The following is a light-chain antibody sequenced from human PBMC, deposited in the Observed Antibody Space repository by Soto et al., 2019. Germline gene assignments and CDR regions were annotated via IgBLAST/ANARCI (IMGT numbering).Light chain of an antibody. J-gene: IGKJ1*01. Sequence: EVVLTQSPYTLSLSPGERAILSCSASQSVSSTYLAWYQQRPGQAPRLLIYGASTRATDIPDRISGSGSGTDFTLTVSRLEPEDFAVYYCQHYGSTPWSFGQGTKVDIK. V-gene: IGKV3-20*01. CDR3: QHYGSTPWS. CDR2: GAS. CDR1: QSVSSTY.